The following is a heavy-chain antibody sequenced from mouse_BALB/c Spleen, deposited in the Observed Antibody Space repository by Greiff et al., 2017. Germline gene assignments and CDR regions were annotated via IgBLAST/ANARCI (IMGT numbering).Heavy chain of an antibody. Sequence: EVKLMESGPDLVKPSQSLSLTCTVTGYSITSGYSWHWIRQFPGNKLEWMGYIHYSGSTNYNPSLKSRISITRDTSKNQFFLQLNSVTTEDTATYYCARFGVPTMNTTSYAMDYWGQGTSVTVSS. CDR1: GYSITSGYS. CDR2: IHYSGST. D-gene: IGHD2-4*01. V-gene: IGHV3-1*02. CDR3: ARFGVPTMNTTSYAMDY. J-gene: IGHJ4*01.